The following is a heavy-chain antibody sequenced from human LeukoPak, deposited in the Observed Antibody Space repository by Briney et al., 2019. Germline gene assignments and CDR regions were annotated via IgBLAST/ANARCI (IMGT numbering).Heavy chain of an antibody. D-gene: IGHD6-13*01. CDR2: IYTSGST. V-gene: IGHV4-4*07. CDR3: AGLGSSWSPLDY. CDR1: GGSISSYY. Sequence: SETLSLTCTVSGGSISSYYRSWIRQPAGKGLEWIGRIYTSGSTNYNPSLKSRVTMSVDTSKNQFSLKLSSVTAADTAVYYCAGLGSSWSPLDYWGQGTLVTVSS. J-gene: IGHJ4*02.